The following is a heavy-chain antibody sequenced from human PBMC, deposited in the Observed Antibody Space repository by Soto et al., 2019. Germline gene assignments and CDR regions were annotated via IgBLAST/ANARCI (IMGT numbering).Heavy chain of an antibody. CDR2: IYWDDDK. CDR3: AHRRQGGYYFDY. Sequence: QITLKESGPTLVKPTQTLTLTCTFSGFSLSTSGVGVGWIRQPPGKALEWLALIYWDDDKRYSPSLKSRLTITKDTSKDQVVLTMTNMDPVDTATYYCAHRRQGGYYFDYWGQGTLVTVSS. J-gene: IGHJ4*02. CDR1: GFSLSTSGVG. V-gene: IGHV2-5*02.